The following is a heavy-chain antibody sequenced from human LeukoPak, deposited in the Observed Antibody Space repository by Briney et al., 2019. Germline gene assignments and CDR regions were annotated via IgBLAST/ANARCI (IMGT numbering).Heavy chain of an antibody. Sequence: GASVKVSCKASGYSFTNYYMHWVRQAPGQGLEWMGWISTYNGNTNYAQKLQGRVTMTTDTSTSTAYMELSSLRSEDTAVYYCARYYYDSTPGFDYWGQGTLVTVSS. CDR1: GYSFTNYY. V-gene: IGHV1-18*04. D-gene: IGHD3-22*01. CDR2: ISTYNGNT. J-gene: IGHJ4*02. CDR3: ARYYYDSTPGFDY.